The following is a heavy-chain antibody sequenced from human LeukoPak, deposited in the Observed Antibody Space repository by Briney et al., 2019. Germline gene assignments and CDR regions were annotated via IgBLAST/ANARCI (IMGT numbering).Heavy chain of an antibody. CDR2: MNPNSGNT. J-gene: IGHJ6*03. CDR3: ARGVGHPPIYYYYYYMDV. CDR1: GYTFTSYD. V-gene: IGHV1-8*03. Sequence: ASVKVSCKASGYTFTSYDINWVRQATGQGLEWMGWMNPNSGNTGYAQKFQGRVTITRNTSISTAYMELSSLRSEDTAVYYCARGVGHPPIYYYYYYMDVWGKGTTVTVSS. D-gene: IGHD1-26*01.